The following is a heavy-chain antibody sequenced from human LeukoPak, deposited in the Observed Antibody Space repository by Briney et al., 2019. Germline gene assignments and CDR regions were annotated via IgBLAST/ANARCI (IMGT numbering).Heavy chain of an antibody. CDR1: GGSISSSSYY. J-gene: IGHJ4*02. CDR2: IYYSGST. D-gene: IGHD1-26*01. Sequence: SETLSLTCTVSGGSISSSSYYWGWIRQPPGKGLEWIGSIYYSGSTYYNPSLKSRVTISVDTSKNQFSLKLSSVTAADTAVYYCATGGIVGATMHDYWGQGTLVTVSS. CDR3: ATGGIVGATMHDY. V-gene: IGHV4-39*07.